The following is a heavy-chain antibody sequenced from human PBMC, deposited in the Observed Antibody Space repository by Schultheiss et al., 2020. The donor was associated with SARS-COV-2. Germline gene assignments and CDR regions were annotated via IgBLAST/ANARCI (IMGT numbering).Heavy chain of an antibody. D-gene: IGHD2-2*01. CDR3: AREPLSLGY. V-gene: IGHV4-39*07. Sequence: SETLSLTCTVSGGSISTSTYFWGWFRQPPGKALEWIGYIYYSGSTYYNPSLKSRVTISVDTSKNQFSLKLSSVTAADTAVYYCAREPLSLGYWGQGTLVTVSS. J-gene: IGHJ4*02. CDR1: GGSISTSTYF. CDR2: IYYSGST.